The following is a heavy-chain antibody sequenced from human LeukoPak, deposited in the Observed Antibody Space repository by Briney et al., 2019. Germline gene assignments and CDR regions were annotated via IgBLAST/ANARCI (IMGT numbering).Heavy chain of an antibody. CDR2: ISAYNGNT. CDR1: GGTFSSYA. CDR3: ARDEVPITMVRGAPGNV. D-gene: IGHD3-10*01. J-gene: IGHJ6*04. V-gene: IGHV1-18*01. Sequence: GASVKVSCKAYGGTFSSYAVSWVRQAPGQGLEWMGWISAYNGNTNYAQKLQGRVTMTTDTSTSTAYMELRSLRSDDTAVYYCARDEVPITMVRGAPGNVWGKGTTVTVSS.